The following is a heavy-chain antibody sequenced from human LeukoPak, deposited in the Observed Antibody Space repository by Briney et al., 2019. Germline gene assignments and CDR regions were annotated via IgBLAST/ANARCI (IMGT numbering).Heavy chain of an antibody. J-gene: IGHJ3*02. CDR2: IYTSGST. V-gene: IGHV4-61*02. D-gene: IGHD3-10*01. CDR1: GGSISSGSYY. Sequence: SETLSLTCTVSGGSISSGSYYWSWIRQPAGKGLEWIGRIYTSGSTNYNPSLKSRVTISVDTSKNQFSLKLSSVTAADTAVYYCARSDLGAGGAFDIWGQGTMVTVSS. CDR3: ARSDLGAGGAFDI.